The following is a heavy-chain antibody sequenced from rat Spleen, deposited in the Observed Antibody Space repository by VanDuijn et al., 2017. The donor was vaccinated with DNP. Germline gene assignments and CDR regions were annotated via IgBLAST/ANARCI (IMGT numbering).Heavy chain of an antibody. J-gene: IGHJ4*01. Sequence: EVQLVESGGGLVLPGWSLRLSCAASGFTFSYYWMAWIRQVPGKGLEWIASITGGSGITSYPDSVKGRFTISRDDAKNTLSLQMNSLRSEDTATYYCARVGDLHDGCDGDVLAAWAQGTSVTVSS. CDR1: GFTFSYYW. V-gene: IGHV5-31*01. D-gene: IGHD1-12*03. CDR3: ARVGDLHDGCDGDVLAA. CDR2: ITGGSGIT.